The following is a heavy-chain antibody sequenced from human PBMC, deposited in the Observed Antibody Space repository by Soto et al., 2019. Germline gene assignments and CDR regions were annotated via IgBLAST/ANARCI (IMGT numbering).Heavy chain of an antibody. CDR3: AARTTYDYYYMDV. CDR2: IVVGSGNT. D-gene: IGHD1-7*01. V-gene: IGHV1-58*02. CDR1: GFTFTSSA. J-gene: IGHJ6*03. Sequence: GXXVKVSCKASGFTFTSSAMQRVRPARGQRLEWIGWIVVGSGNTNYAQKFQERVTITRDMSTSTAYMELSSLRSEDTAVYYCAARTTYDYYYMDVWGKGTTVTVSS.